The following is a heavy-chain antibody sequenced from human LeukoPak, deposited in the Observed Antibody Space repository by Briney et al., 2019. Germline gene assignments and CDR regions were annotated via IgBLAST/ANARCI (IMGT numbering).Heavy chain of an antibody. D-gene: IGHD3-22*01. Sequence: GRSLRLSCAASGFTFSSYGMHWVRQAPGKGLEWVAVIWYDGSNKYYADSVKGRFTISRDNSKNTLYLQMNSLRAEDTAVYYCARAGTYDSSGYYYENAFDIWGQGTMVTVSS. J-gene: IGHJ3*02. CDR2: IWYDGSNK. CDR3: ARAGTYDSSGYYYENAFDI. CDR1: GFTFSSYG. V-gene: IGHV3-33*01.